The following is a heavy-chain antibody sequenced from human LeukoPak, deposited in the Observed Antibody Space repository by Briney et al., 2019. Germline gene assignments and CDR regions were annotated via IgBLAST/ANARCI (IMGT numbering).Heavy chain of an antibody. J-gene: IGHJ4*02. CDR1: GFTFSSYA. D-gene: IGHD1-20*01. V-gene: IGHV3-23*01. CDR2: ISGSGGST. CDR3: AKDAYNWNRKTDDY. Sequence: GGSLRLSCAAPGFTFSSYAMSWVRQAPGKGPEWVSAISGSGGSTYYADSVKGRFTISRDNSKNTLYLQMNSLRAEDTAVYYCAKDAYNWNRKTDDYWGQGTLVTVSS.